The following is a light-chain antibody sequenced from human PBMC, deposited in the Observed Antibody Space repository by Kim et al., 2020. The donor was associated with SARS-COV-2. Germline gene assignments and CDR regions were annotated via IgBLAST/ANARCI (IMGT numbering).Light chain of an antibody. J-gene: IGKJ2*03. Sequence: SASVGDRVTITCRASQSISSWLAWYQQRPGKAPRLLIYDASNLESGVPSRFSGSGSGTEFTLTISSLQPDDLATYYCQQYDSYSYGFGQGTKLE. CDR2: DAS. CDR3: QQYDSYSYG. CDR1: QSISSW. V-gene: IGKV1-5*01.